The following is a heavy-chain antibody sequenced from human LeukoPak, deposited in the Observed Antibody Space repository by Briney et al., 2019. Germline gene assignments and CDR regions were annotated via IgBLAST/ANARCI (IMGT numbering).Heavy chain of an antibody. D-gene: IGHD6-6*01. V-gene: IGHV3-23*01. CDR1: GFTFRNYA. CDR2: ISSSDANT. CDR3: ARGPNSNWSGLDF. J-gene: IGHJ4*02. Sequence: GGSLRLSCAASGFTFRNYAMYWVRQAPGKGLEWVSAISSSDANTYYTDSVKGRFTVSRDNAKNTLYLQVNNLRAEDTAVYYCARGPNSNWSGLDFWGQGTLLTVSS.